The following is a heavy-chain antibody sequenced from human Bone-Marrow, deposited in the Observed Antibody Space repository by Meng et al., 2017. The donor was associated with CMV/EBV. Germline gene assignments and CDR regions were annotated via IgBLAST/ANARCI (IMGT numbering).Heavy chain of an antibody. CDR3: ARDRIDWELNYGMDV. V-gene: IGHV1-2*02. CDR2: VNPNSGGT. J-gene: IGHJ6*02. D-gene: IGHD1-26*01. CDR1: GYIFTEHY. Sequence: ASVKVSCKASGYIFTEHYVHWVRQAPGEGLEWMGWVNPNSGGTNYAQKFQGRVTMTRDTSISTAYMELSSLRSADTAVYYCARDRIDWELNYGMDVWGQGATVTVSS.